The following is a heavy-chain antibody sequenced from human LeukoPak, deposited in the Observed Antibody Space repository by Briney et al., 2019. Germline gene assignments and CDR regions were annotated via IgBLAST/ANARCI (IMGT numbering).Heavy chain of an antibody. CDR3: AKSQPARYFDY. D-gene: IGHD5-18*01. Sequence: GGSLRLSCAASGFTFDDYGMSWVRQAPGKGLEWVSAISGSGGSTYYADSVKGRFTISRDNSKNTLYLQMNSLRAEDTAVYYCAKSQPARYFDYWGQGTLVTVSS. CDR1: GFTFDDYG. V-gene: IGHV3-23*01. J-gene: IGHJ4*02. CDR2: ISGSGGST.